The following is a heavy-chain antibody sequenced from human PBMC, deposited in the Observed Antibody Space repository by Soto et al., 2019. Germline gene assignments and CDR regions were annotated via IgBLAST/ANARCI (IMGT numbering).Heavy chain of an antibody. V-gene: IGHV1-18*01. CDR3: ASLFGYGDYGVSSS. D-gene: IGHD4-17*01. J-gene: IGHJ4*02. CDR1: GYTFTSYG. Sequence: ASVKVSCKASGYTFTSYGISWVRQAPGQGLEWMGWISAYNGNTNYAQKLQGRVTMTTDTSTSTAYMELRSLRSDDTAVYYCASLFGYGDYGVSSSWGQGTLVTVSS. CDR2: ISAYNGNT.